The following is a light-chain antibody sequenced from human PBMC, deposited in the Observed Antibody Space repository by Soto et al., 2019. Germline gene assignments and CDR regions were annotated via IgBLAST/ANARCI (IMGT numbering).Light chain of an antibody. CDR1: QSVSSKS. Sequence: EIVLTQSPGTLSLSPGERATLSCRASQSVSSKSLAWFQHTPGQAPRLLIYGASSRATGIPDRFSGSGSGTDFTLTISRLEPEDSAVYYCQQYGASPLTFGPGTKVEIK. J-gene: IGKJ1*01. CDR2: GAS. CDR3: QQYGASPLT. V-gene: IGKV3-20*01.